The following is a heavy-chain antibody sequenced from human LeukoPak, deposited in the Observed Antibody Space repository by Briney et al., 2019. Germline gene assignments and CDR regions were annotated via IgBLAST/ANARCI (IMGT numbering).Heavy chain of an antibody. J-gene: IGHJ4*02. CDR2: IYYSGST. D-gene: IGHD6-13*01. V-gene: IGHV4-59*12. CDR3: ARDVVAAAGTWDY. CDR1: GGSISSYY. Sequence: SETLSLTCAVSGGSISSYYWSWIRQPPGKGLEWIGYIYYSGSTNYNPSLKSRVTMSVDTSKNQFSLKLSSVSAADTAVYYCARDVVAAAGTWDYWGQGTLVTVSS.